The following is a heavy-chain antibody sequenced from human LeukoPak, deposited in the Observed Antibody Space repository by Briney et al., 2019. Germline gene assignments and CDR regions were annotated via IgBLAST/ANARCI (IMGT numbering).Heavy chain of an antibody. CDR1: GYTFTSNY. V-gene: IGHV1-46*01. CDR3: SRDNSVRDEAWWFNP. Sequence: GASVTVSCKAFGYTFTSNYMHWVRQAPGQGPEWVGLISPSGGSSTYAQKFQGRVILTRDMSTRPDYLELSRLTYDAAAVYYCSRDNSVRDEAWWFNPWGQGTLVTVSS. CDR2: ISPSGGSS. J-gene: IGHJ5*02. D-gene: IGHD5-24*01.